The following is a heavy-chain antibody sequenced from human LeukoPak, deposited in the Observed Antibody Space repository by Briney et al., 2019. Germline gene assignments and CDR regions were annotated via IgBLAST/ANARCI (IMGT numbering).Heavy chain of an antibody. V-gene: IGHV3-7*01. Sequence: GGSLRLSCAASGFTFSSYWLSWVRQAPGKGLEWVANVKYDGSEKYYVDSVKGRFTISRDNAKNSLYLQMNSLRADDTAVYYCVRAPLEWLLGYYFDYWGQGTLVTVSS. CDR1: GFTFSSYW. CDR2: VKYDGSEK. J-gene: IGHJ4*02. CDR3: VRAPLEWLLGYYFDY. D-gene: IGHD3-3*01.